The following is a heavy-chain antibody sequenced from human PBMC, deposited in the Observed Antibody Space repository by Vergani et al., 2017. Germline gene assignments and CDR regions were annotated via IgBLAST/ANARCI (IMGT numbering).Heavy chain of an antibody. V-gene: IGHV3-15*01. J-gene: IGHJ4*02. CDR1: GGSISSYY. D-gene: IGHD6-19*01. Sequence: VQLQESGPGLVKPSETLSLTCTVSGGSISSYYWSWIRQPPGKGLEWVGRIKSKTDGGTTDYAAPVKGRFTISRDDSKNTLYLQMNSLKTEDTAVYYCTRQWAGTFDYWGQGTLVTVSS. CDR3: TRQWAGTFDY. CDR2: IKSKTDGGTT.